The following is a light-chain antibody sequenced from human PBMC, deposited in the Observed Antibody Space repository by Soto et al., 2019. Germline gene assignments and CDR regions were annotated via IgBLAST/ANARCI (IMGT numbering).Light chain of an antibody. CDR1: QSVSSTY. CDR2: GAS. Sequence: EIVSTQSPGTLSLSPGERATLSCRASQSVSSTYLAWYQQKRGQAPRLLMYGASSRATGIPDRFSGSGSGTDFTLTISRLEPEDFAVYYCQQYGSSRPMYTFGQGSKLEIK. CDR3: QQYGSSRPMYT. V-gene: IGKV3-20*01. J-gene: IGKJ2*01.